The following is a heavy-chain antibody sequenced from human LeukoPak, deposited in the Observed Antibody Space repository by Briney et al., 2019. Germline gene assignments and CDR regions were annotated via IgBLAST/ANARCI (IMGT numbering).Heavy chain of an antibody. D-gene: IGHD2-15*01. V-gene: IGHV1-46*01. J-gene: IGHJ4*02. CDR1: GYTFATYH. Sequence: GASVKVSCKASGYTFATYHIHWVRQAPGQGLEWMGIINPKTGITNYAQKFQGRVTITRDTSASTVYMDLGSLKSEDTAVYYCARGEGIVVVAAATIEYWGQGALVTVSS. CDR2: INPKTGIT. CDR3: ARGEGIVVVAAATIEY.